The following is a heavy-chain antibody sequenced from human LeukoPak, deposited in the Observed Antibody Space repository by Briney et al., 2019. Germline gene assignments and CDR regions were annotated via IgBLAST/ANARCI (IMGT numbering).Heavy chain of an antibody. CDR2: ISGSGGST. CDR1: GFTFSSYA. D-gene: IGHD6-6*01. J-gene: IGHJ4*02. V-gene: IGHV3-23*01. CDR3: AKVEAARPGGHLVG. Sequence: RGSLRLSCAASGFTFSSYAMSWVRQAPGKGLEWVSAISGSGGSTYCADSVKGRFTISRDYSKNTLYLQMNSLRAEDTAVYYCAKVEAARPGGHLVGWGQGTLVTVSS.